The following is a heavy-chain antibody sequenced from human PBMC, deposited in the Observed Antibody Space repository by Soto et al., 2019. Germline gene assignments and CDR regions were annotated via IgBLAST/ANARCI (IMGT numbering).Heavy chain of an antibody. CDR3: AGESYYGSGATVVAY. Sequence: QVQLQESGPGLVRPSETLSLTCTVSGGSISGYYWSWIRQPPGKGLEWIGYIYYSGTTSYNPSLNSRVTMSVDTSKNLFSRKVNSVTAADTAVYYCAGESYYGSGATVVAYWGQGTLVTVSS. J-gene: IGHJ4*02. CDR1: GGSISGYY. D-gene: IGHD3-10*01. V-gene: IGHV4-59*01. CDR2: IYYSGTT.